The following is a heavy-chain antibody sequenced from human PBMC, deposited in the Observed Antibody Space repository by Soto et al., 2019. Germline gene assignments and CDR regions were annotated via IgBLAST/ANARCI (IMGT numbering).Heavy chain of an antibody. V-gene: IGHV3-23*01. Sequence: GGSLSLSCADCGFTFSSSAMSWVRHAPGKGLEWVSNISCPGGRTNYADCVNGRFTISKDNSKNTLYLQMNTLRAEDTAVYYCAKAFDWFRDHGMDVGGQGTTVTVSS. CDR3: AKAFDWFRDHGMDV. CDR2: ISCPGGRT. J-gene: IGHJ6*02. CDR1: GFTFSSSA. D-gene: IGHD3-10*01.